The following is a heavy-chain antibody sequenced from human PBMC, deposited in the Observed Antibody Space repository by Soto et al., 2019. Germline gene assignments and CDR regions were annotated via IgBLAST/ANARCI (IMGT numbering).Heavy chain of an antibody. J-gene: IGHJ6*02. D-gene: IGHD2-2*01. CDR1: GGSISSSNW. V-gene: IGHV4-4*02. Sequence: QVQLQESGPGLVKPSGTLSLTCAVSGGSISSSNWWSWVRQPPGKGLEWIGEIYHSGSTNYNPSRKSRVTISAAKSKNQFSLKLSSVTAADTAVYYCASRYCISTSCYVGYYGMDVWGQGTTVTVSS. CDR2: IYHSGST. CDR3: ASRYCISTSCYVGYYGMDV.